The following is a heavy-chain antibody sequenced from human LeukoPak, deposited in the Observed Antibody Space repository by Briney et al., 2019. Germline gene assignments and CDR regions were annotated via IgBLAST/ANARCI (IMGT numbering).Heavy chain of an antibody. J-gene: IGHJ4*02. Sequence: GGSLRLSCAASGFTFSSYAMHWVRQAPGKGLEYVSAISSNGGSTYYANSVKGRFTISRDNSKNTLYLQMGSLRAEDMAVYYCARAADYGGKGGYGRPRLIDYWGQGTLVTVSS. D-gene: IGHD4-23*01. CDR1: GFTFSSYA. CDR3: ARAADYGGKGGYGRPRLIDY. V-gene: IGHV3-64*01. CDR2: ISSNGGST.